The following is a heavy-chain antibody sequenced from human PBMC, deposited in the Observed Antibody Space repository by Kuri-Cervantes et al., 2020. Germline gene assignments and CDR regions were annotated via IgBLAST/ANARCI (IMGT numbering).Heavy chain of an antibody. Sequence: GGSLRLSCAASGFTFSSYGMHWVRQAPGKGLEWVAVIWYDGSNKYYADSVKGRFTISRDNSKNTLYLQMNSLRAEDTAVYYCAREPGSGYFFDYWGQGTLVTVSS. CDR2: IWYDGSNK. J-gene: IGHJ4*02. CDR1: GFTFSSYG. CDR3: AREPGSGYFFDY. D-gene: IGHD3-22*01. V-gene: IGHV3-33*01.